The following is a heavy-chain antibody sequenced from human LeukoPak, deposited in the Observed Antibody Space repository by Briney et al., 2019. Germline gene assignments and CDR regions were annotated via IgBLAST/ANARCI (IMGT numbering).Heavy chain of an antibody. CDR1: GGSISSYY. Sequence: SETLSLTCTVSGGSISSYYWSWIRQPAGKGLEWIVRIYTSSRTNYNPSLKSRVTMSENTSNNHFSLKLSSGTGADTAVYYCARACSNYDILTGYYTPSDAFDIWGQGTMVTVSS. V-gene: IGHV4-4*07. CDR2: IYTSSRT. J-gene: IGHJ3*02. CDR3: ARACSNYDILTGYYTPSDAFDI. D-gene: IGHD3-9*01.